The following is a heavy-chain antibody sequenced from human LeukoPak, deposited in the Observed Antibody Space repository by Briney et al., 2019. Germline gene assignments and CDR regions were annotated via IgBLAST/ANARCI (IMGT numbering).Heavy chain of an antibody. J-gene: IGHJ3*02. Sequence: IRXXXXKGLXXISYLYPSGSTNYNPSLKSPVTVSVDTSKNQLSLRLSSVTAADTAVYYCARRAAATRAFDIWGQGTTVTVSS. CDR2: LYPSGST. CDR3: ARRAAATRAFDI. D-gene: IGHD6-25*01. V-gene: IGHV4-4*09.